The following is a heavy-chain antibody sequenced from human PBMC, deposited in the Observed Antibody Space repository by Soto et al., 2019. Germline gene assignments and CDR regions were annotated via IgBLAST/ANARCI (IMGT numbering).Heavy chain of an antibody. CDR1: GYTFTSYG. V-gene: IGHV1-18*01. Sequence: GASVKVSCKASGYTFTSYGISWVRQAPGQGLEWMGWISAYNGNANYAQKLQGRVTMTTDTSTSTAYMELRSLRSDDTAVYYCARASYDYGEYTPHIDYWGQGTLVTVSS. CDR2: ISAYNGNA. D-gene: IGHD4-17*01. J-gene: IGHJ4*02. CDR3: ARASYDYGEYTPHIDY.